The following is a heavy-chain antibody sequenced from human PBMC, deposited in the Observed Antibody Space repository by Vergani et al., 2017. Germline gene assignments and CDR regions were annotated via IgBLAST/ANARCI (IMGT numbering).Heavy chain of an antibody. Sequence: EVQLVETGGGLIQPGGSLRLSCAISGFSVSGNHMTWVRQAPGMGLDWVSVLYSGGGAYYADSVKGRFTISRDDSQNTLYLQMNSLRAGDTAVYYCARGPPDCRGDCYSDWAQGTLVTVSS. CDR2: LYSGGGA. CDR1: GFSVSGNH. CDR3: ARGPPDCRGDCYSD. V-gene: IGHV3-53*02. J-gene: IGHJ4*02. D-gene: IGHD2-21*01.